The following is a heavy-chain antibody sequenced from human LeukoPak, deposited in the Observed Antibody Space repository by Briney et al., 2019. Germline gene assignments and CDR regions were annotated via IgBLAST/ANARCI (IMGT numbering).Heavy chain of an antibody. CDR2: ISGSGGST. Sequence: PGGSLRLSCAASGFTFSSYAMSWVRQAPGKGLEWVSAISGSGGSTYYADSVKGRFTISRDNAMNTLYLYMNSLRAEDTAVYFCARGDILPGGLDPWGQGALVTVSS. V-gene: IGHV3-23*01. J-gene: IGHJ5*02. CDR1: GFTFSSYA. D-gene: IGHD1-26*01. CDR3: ARGDILPGGLDP.